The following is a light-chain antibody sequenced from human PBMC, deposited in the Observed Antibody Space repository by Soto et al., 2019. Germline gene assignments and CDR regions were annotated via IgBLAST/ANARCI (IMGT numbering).Light chain of an antibody. CDR2: GAS. V-gene: IGKV3-15*01. Sequence: EIVMTQSPATLSVDPGESATLSCRASQSVSNNLAWYQQKPGQAPRLLIYGASAGATGIPASFSGSGSGTEFTLTISCLQSEEFAVYYCQQYNNWPLTFGGGTKVEIK. J-gene: IGKJ4*01. CDR3: QQYNNWPLT. CDR1: QSVSNN.